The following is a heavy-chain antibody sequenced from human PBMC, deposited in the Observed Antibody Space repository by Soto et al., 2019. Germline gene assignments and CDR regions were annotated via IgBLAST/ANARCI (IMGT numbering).Heavy chain of an antibody. CDR2: ISSSGSTI. Sequence: EVQLVESGGGLVQPGGSLRLSCAASGFTFGSYEMNWVRQAPGKGLEWVSYISSSGSTIYYADSVKGRFTISRDNAKNSLYLQMNSLRAEDTAVYYCARVLWGYGDYVDAFDIWGQGTMVTVSS. D-gene: IGHD4-17*01. CDR3: ARVLWGYGDYVDAFDI. CDR1: GFTFGSYE. J-gene: IGHJ3*02. V-gene: IGHV3-48*03.